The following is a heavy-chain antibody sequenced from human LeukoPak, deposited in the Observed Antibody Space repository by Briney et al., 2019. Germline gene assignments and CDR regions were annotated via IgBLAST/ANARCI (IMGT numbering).Heavy chain of an antibody. V-gene: IGHV1-2*02. CDR2: INPNSGGT. Sequence: ASVKVSCKASGYTFTGYYMHWVRQAPGQGLEWMGWINPNSGGTNYAQKFQGRVTMTRDTSISTAYMELSRLRSDDTAVYYCATFVVVRAATMAWGHWFDPWGQATLVTVSS. J-gene: IGHJ5*02. D-gene: IGHD2-2*01. CDR1: GYTFTGYY. CDR3: ATFVVVRAATMAWGHWFDP.